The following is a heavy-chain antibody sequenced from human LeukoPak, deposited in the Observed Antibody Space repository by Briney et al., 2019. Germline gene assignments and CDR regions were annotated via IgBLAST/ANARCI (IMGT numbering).Heavy chain of an antibody. CDR1: GFAFSRNW. D-gene: IGHD3-10*01. J-gene: IGHJ4*02. Sequence: GGSLRLSCAASGFAFSRNWMYWVRQAPGKGLVWVSRINIDGSSTSCADSVKGRFTISRDNAKNTLYLQMNSLRAEDTAVYYCASGSGSYFPGYWGQGTLVTVSS. CDR2: INIDGSST. CDR3: ASGSGSYFPGY. V-gene: IGHV3-74*01.